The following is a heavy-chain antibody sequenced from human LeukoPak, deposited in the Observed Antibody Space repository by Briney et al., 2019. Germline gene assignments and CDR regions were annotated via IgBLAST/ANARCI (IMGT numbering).Heavy chain of an antibody. CDR2: ISDSATST. D-gene: IGHD6-13*01. CDR1: GFTFSNYG. CDR3: ARVKGGIAAAGNYFDY. J-gene: IGHJ4*02. Sequence: GGSLSLSCAASGFTFSNYGMSWVRQAPGKGLEWVSAISDSATSTYYADSVKGRFTISRDNSKNTLHLQMNSLRTEDTAVYYCARVKGGIAAAGNYFDYWGQGTLVTVSS. V-gene: IGHV3-23*01.